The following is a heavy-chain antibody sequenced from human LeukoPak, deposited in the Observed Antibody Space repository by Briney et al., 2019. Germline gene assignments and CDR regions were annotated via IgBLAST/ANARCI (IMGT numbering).Heavy chain of an antibody. CDR3: ARGNSGSYSQDWFDP. CDR2: INSDGSST. CDR1: GFTFSSYW. J-gene: IGHJ5*02. Sequence: GGSLRLSCAASGFTFSSYWMHWVRQAPGKGLVWVSRINSDGSSTSYADSVKGRFTISRDNAKNTLYLQMNSLRDDDMALYYCARGNSGSYSQDWFDPWGQGTLVTVSS. V-gene: IGHV3-74*01. D-gene: IGHD1-26*01.